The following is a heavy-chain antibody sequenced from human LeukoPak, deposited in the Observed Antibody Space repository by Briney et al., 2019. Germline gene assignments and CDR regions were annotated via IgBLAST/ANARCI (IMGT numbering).Heavy chain of an antibody. CDR2: VNAGNGNT. J-gene: IGHJ3*02. CDR3: ARTYYYDRSGIYDAFDI. D-gene: IGHD3-22*01. CDR1: GYTSTSYA. V-gene: IGHV1-3*03. Sequence: ASVKVSCKASGYTSTSYAMHWVRQAPGQRLEWMGWVNAGNGNTKYSLEFQGRVTITRDTSASTAYMELSSLRSEDMALYCCARTYYYDRSGIYDAFDIWGQGTMVTVSS.